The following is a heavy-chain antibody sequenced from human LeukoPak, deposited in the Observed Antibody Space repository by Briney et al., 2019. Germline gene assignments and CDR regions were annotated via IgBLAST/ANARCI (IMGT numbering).Heavy chain of an antibody. V-gene: IGHV3-30-3*01. J-gene: IGHJ4*02. D-gene: IGHD3-10*01. CDR1: GFTFSSYA. CDR2: ISYDGSNK. CDR3: ARVPSYYYGSGSYSAFDY. Sequence: GGSLRLSCAASGFTFSSYAMHWVRQAPGKGLEWVAVISYDGSNKYYADSVKGRLTISRDNSKNTLYLQMNSLRAEDTAVYYCARVPSYYYGSGSYSAFDYWGQGTLVTVSS.